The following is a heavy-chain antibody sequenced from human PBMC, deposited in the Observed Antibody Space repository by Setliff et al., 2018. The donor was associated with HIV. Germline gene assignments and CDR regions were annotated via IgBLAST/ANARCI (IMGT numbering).Heavy chain of an antibody. CDR1: GYTFTKYG. CDR3: AGSILTGYYTFGADY. CDR2: IKPSGGST. Sequence: ASVKVSCKASGYTFTKYGISWVRQAPGQGLEWMGIIKPSGGSTNYARKFQGRVTMTRDTSTSTVYMELSSLRSEDTALYYCAGSILTGYYTFGADYWGQGTLVTVSS. D-gene: IGHD3-9*01. V-gene: IGHV1-46*01. J-gene: IGHJ4*02.